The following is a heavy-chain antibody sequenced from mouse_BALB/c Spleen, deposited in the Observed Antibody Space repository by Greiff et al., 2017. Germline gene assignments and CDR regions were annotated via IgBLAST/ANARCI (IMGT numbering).Heavy chain of an antibody. D-gene: IGHD2-4*01. Sequence: QVQLQQPGAELVKPGASVKMSCKASGYTFTSYWINWVKQRPGQGLEWIGDIYPGRGITNYNEKFKSKATLTLDTSSSTAYMQLSSLTSEDSAVYYSSLYYDYDGDYFDYWGQGTTLTVSS. V-gene: IGHV1-55*01. CDR3: SLYYDYDGDYFDY. CDR2: IYPGRGIT. CDR1: GYTFTSYW. J-gene: IGHJ2*01.